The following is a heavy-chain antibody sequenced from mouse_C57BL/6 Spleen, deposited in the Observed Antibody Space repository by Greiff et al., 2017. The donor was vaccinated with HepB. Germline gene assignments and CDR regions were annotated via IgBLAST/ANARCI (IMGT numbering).Heavy chain of an antibody. CDR1: GYAFSSYW. V-gene: IGHV1-80*01. J-gene: IGHJ4*01. D-gene: IGHD4-1*01. Sequence: VQLQQSGAELVKPGASVKISCKASGYAFSSYWMNCVKQRFGKGLEWIGQIYPGDGDTNYNGTFKGKATLTADKSSSTAYRQLSSVTSEDTAVYFCARRRASNGDDAVDYWGQGTSVTVSS. CDR3: ARRRASNGDDAVDY. CDR2: IYPGDGDT.